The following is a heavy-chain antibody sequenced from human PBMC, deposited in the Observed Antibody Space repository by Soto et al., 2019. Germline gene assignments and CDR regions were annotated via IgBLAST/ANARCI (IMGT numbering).Heavy chain of an antibody. CDR3: SRAGLGNYCGGDSCYSLDY. CDR1: GFTFRSYG. J-gene: IGHJ4*02. CDR2: ISYRGGTS. Sequence: GGSLRLSCAASGFTFRSYGMHWVRQAPGKGLEWVAAISYRGGTSYYADSVKGRFTVSRDNSKNTVYLQMTGLRPEDTALYYCSRAGLGNYCGGDSCYSLDYWGPGTLVTVSS. V-gene: IGHV3-30*19. D-gene: IGHD2-15*01.